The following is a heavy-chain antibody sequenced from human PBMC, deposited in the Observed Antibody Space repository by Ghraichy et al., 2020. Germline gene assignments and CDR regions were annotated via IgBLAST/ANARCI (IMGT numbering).Heavy chain of an antibody. J-gene: IGHJ4*02. Sequence: GESLNISCAASGFTFSSYAMSWVRQAPGKGLEWVSAISGSGGSTYYADSVKGRFTISRDNSKNTLYLQMNSLRAEDTAVYYCARVDSSGHPYNWGQGTLVTVSS. V-gene: IGHV3-23*01. CDR1: GFTFSSYA. CDR3: ARVDSSGHPYN. D-gene: IGHD3-22*01. CDR2: ISGSGGST.